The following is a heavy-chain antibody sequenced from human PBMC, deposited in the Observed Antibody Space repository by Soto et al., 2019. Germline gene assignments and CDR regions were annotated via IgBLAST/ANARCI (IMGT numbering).Heavy chain of an antibody. V-gene: IGHV1-46*01. CDR2: VNPSGGST. Sequence: QVQLVQSGAEVKKPGASVKVSCKASGYTFTSYYMHWVRQAPGQGVAWMGIVNPSGGSTSYAQTFQGRVTVTRDTSTSTVYMELSSLRSEDTAVYYCARDKSSGGGYDSFDYWAQGSLVTVSS. CDR3: ARDKSSGGGYDSFDY. J-gene: IGHJ4*02. CDR1: GYTFTSYY. D-gene: IGHD5-12*01.